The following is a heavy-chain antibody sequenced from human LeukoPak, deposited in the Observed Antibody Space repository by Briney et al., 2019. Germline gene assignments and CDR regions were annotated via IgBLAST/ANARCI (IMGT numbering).Heavy chain of an antibody. V-gene: IGHV1-2*02. CDR3: ARDEGTVAGVDY. CDR1: GYTFTGYY. CDR2: INPNSGGT. J-gene: IGHJ4*02. D-gene: IGHD6-19*01. Sequence: ASVKVSCTASGYTFTGYYMHWVRQAPGQGPEWMGWINPNSGGTNYAQKFQGRVTMTRDTSISTAYMELSRLRSDDTAVYYCARDEGTVAGVDYWGQGTLVTVSS.